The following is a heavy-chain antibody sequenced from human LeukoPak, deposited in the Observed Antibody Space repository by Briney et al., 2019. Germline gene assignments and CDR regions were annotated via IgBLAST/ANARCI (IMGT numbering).Heavy chain of an antibody. Sequence: SETLSLTCTFPGDSISSYYGSWIRQPAGKGLEWIGRVYVTGSTNLNPALQSRVTMSVDTSKNQFSLKLTSVTAADTAVYYCARDRQWLVDHWGQGTLVTVSS. CDR2: VYVTGST. J-gene: IGHJ5*02. D-gene: IGHD6-19*01. CDR3: ARDRQWLVDH. CDR1: GDSISSYY. V-gene: IGHV4-4*07.